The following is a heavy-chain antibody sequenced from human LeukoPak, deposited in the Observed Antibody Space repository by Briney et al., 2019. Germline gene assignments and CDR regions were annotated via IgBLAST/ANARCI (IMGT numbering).Heavy chain of an antibody. V-gene: IGHV4-39*01. CDR3: AKSGGYGLIDY. CDR1: GASISGSGYY. J-gene: IGHJ4*02. CDR2: IYDSGST. Sequence: SETLSLTCTVSGASISGSGYYWGWIRQPPGKGLEWIGNIYDSGSTYYNASLQSRVTISIDTSKNRFSLRLSSVTAADTAMYYCAKSGGYGLIDYWGQGTLVTVSS. D-gene: IGHD1-26*01.